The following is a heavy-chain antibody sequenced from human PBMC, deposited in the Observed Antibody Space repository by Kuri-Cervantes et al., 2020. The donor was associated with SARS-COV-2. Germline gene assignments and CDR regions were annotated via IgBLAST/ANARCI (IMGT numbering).Heavy chain of an antibody. CDR3: VRADQQYFDY. D-gene: IGHD1/OR15-1a*01. J-gene: IGHJ4*02. V-gene: IGHV1-8*03. Sequence: ASVKVSCKAFGDSFSSYSFNWVRQATGQGLEWMGWMNPNSGNTGYAQKFQGRVTTTRNTSISTAYMELSSLRSEDTAVYYCVRADQQYFDYWGQGTLVTVSS. CDR1: GDSFSSYS. CDR2: MNPNSGNT.